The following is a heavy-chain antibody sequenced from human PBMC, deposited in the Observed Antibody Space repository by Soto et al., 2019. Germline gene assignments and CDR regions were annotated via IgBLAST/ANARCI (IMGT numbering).Heavy chain of an antibody. CDR1: GFTFSNAW. V-gene: IGHV3-15*01. J-gene: IGHJ3*02. CDR2: IKSKTDGGTT. D-gene: IGHD6-19*01. Sequence: PGGSLRLSCAASGFTFSNAWMSWVRQAPGKGLEWVGRIKSKTDGGTTDYAAPVKGRFTISRDDSKNTQYLQMNSLKTEDTAVYYSTTSPIGSRGWDVALDIWGQGTMFPVSS. CDR3: TTSPIGSRGWDVALDI.